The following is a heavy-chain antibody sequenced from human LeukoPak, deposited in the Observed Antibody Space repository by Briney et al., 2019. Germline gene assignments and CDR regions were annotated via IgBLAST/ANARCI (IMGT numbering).Heavy chain of an antibody. Sequence: PSETLSLTCTVSGGSVSSGTYFWIWIRQPPGKGLEWIGYIYYSGSTNYNPSLKSRVTISVDTSKNQFSLKLSSVTAADTAVFYCARVASGYDVFDIWGQGTMVTVSS. CDR1: GGSVSSGTYF. CDR3: ARVASGYDVFDI. J-gene: IGHJ3*02. D-gene: IGHD3-3*01. V-gene: IGHV4-61*01. CDR2: IYYSGST.